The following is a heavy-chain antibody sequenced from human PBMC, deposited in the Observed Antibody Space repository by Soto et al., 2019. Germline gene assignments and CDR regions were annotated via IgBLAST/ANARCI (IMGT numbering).Heavy chain of an antibody. D-gene: IGHD3-10*02. CDR2: ILPIFGTA. CDR3: ARGHVFVGNSDAFDI. CDR1: GGTFSTSS. Sequence: QVLLVQSGAEMKKPGSSVKVSCKASGGTFSTSSITWVRQAPGQRPEWMGNILPIFGTADYALKCQGRVTRTADKSTNTAYMEVRSLLAEVTCVYYCARGHVFVGNSDAFDIWGQGTVVTVAS. V-gene: IGHV1-69*14. J-gene: IGHJ3*02.